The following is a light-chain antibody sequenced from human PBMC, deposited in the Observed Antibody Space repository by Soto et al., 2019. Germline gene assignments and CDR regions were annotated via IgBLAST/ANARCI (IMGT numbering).Light chain of an antibody. CDR2: EAS. J-gene: IGKJ1*01. CDR1: QSISSY. CDR3: QQSDTTPWT. V-gene: IGKV1-39*01. Sequence: DIQMTQSPSSLSASVGDRVTITCRASQSISSYLNWYQQKPGKAPKLLIYEASSLQSGVPSGFSGSGSGTDFTLTISSLQPEDFATYYCQQSDTTPWTFGQGTRVEIK.